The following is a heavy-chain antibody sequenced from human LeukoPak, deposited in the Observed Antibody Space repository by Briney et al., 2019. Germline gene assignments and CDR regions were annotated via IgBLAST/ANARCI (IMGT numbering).Heavy chain of an antibody. CDR2: TNHSGST. CDR1: GGSFSGYY. D-gene: IGHD1-26*01. V-gene: IGHV4-34*01. J-gene: IGHJ5*02. Sequence: SETLSLTCAVYGGSFSGYYWGWIRQPPGKGLEWIGETNHSGSTNYNPSLKSRVTISVDTSKNQFSLKLSSVTAADTAVYYCARREGDEQWELRMAWFDPWGQGTLVTVSS. CDR3: ARREGDEQWELRMAWFDP.